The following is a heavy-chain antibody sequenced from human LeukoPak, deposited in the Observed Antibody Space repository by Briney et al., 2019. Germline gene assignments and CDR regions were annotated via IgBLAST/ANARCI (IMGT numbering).Heavy chain of an antibody. D-gene: IGHD3-22*01. CDR1: GGSISSGDYY. CDR2: IYYSGST. J-gene: IGHJ4*02. V-gene: IGHV4-30-4*01. Sequence: SETLSLTCTVSGGSISSGDYYWSWIRQPPGKGLEWIGCIYYSGSTYYNPSLKSRVTISVDTSKNQFSLKLSSVTAADTAVYYCARESPYDSSGLWGQGTLVTVSS. CDR3: ARESPYDSSGL.